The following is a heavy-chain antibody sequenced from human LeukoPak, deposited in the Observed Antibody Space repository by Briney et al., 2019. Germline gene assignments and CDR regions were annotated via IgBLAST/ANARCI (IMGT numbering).Heavy chain of an antibody. CDR3: AMALDY. Sequence: GASVKVSCRASGYTFTSYGISWVRQAPGQGLEWMGWISTYNGNTKYAQKVQGRVTMTTDTSTSTAYMELRNLRSDDTAVYFCAMALDYWGQGTLVTVSS. V-gene: IGHV1-18*01. J-gene: IGHJ4*02. CDR2: ISTYNGNT. CDR1: GYTFTSYG.